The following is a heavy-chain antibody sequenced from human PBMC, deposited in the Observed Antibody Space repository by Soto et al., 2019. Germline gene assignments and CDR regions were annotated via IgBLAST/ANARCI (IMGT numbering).Heavy chain of an antibody. D-gene: IGHD3-22*01. Sequence: QLQLKESGPGLVKPSETLSLTCTVSGGSISSSNYYWGWIRQPPGKGLEWIASIYYTGSPYNNPSLRSRVTMSVDTSQNQFSLKLPSVTAADTAVYYCARLLHDSSGYYYFDYWGQGTLVTVST. J-gene: IGHJ4*02. CDR2: IYYTGSP. CDR3: ARLLHDSSGYYYFDY. CDR1: GGSISSSNYY. V-gene: IGHV4-39*01.